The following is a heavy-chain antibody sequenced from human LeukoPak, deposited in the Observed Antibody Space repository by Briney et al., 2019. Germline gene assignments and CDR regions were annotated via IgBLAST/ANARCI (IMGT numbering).Heavy chain of an antibody. J-gene: IGHJ4*02. D-gene: IGHD4-17*01. V-gene: IGHV3-23*01. Sequence: QPGGSLRLSCAASGFTFSSYAMSWVRQAPGKGLEWVSAISGSGGSTYYAYSVKGRFTISRDNSKNTLYLQMNSLRAEDTAVYYCAKGPQRGDYPQVDYWGQGTLVTVSS. CDR2: ISGSGGST. CDR1: GFTFSSYA. CDR3: AKGPQRGDYPQVDY.